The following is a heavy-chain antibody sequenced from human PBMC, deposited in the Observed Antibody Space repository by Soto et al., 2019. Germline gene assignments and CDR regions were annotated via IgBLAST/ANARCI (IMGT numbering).Heavy chain of an antibody. CDR3: AKESARSGYFDY. CDR1: GFTFSSYG. V-gene: IGHV3-30*18. Sequence: GGSLRLSCAASGFTFSSYGMRWVRQAPGKGLEWVAVISYDGSNKYYADSVKGRFTISRDNSKNTLYLQMNSLRAEDTAVYYCAKESARSGYFDYWGQGTLVTVSS. J-gene: IGHJ4*02. CDR2: ISYDGSNK.